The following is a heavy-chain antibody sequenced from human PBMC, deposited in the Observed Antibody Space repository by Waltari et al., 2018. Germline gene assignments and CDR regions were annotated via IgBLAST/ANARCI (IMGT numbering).Heavy chain of an antibody. V-gene: IGHV3-23*01. J-gene: IGHJ5*02. CDR1: GFTFSNYG. CDR3: AKDRRHASLNYFDP. CDR2: ISGSGAGT. Sequence: EVQLLESGGGLVQPGGSLRLSCAASGFTFSNYGRSWVRLPPGKGLEWISAISGSGAGTYYADSVKGRFTISRDNSKNTLYLQMDNLRADDTALYYCAKDRRHASLNYFDPWGQGTQVTVSS. D-gene: IGHD3-16*01.